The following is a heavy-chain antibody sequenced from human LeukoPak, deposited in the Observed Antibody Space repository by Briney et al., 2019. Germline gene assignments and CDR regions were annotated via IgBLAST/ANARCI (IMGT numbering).Heavy chain of an antibody. D-gene: IGHD3-22*01. CDR3: ARGRYDSSGYYLAY. CDR2: IYYSGST. CDR1: GGSISSGDYY. V-gene: IGHV4-30-4*01. Sequence: SQTLSLTCTVSGGSISSGDYYWSWIRHPAGKGLEWIGYIYYSGSTYYNPSLKSRVTISVDTSKNQFSLKLSSVTAADTAVYYCARGRYDSSGYYLAYWGQGTLVTVSS. J-gene: IGHJ4*02.